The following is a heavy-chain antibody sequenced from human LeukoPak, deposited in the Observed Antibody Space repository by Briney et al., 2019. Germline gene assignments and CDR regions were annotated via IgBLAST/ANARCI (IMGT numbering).Heavy chain of an antibody. V-gene: IGHV1-46*01. Sequence: ASVKVSCKASGYTFTSYYMLWVRQAPGRGLEWMGIINPSGGSTSYAQKFQGRVTMTRDTSTSTVYMELSSLRSEDTAVYYCARERLERERRYFYYGMDVWGQGTTVTVSS. D-gene: IGHD1-1*01. CDR3: ARERLERERRYFYYGMDV. CDR2: INPSGGST. J-gene: IGHJ6*02. CDR1: GYTFTSYY.